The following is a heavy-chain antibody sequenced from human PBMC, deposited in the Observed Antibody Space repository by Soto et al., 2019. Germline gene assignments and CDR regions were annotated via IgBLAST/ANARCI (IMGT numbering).Heavy chain of an antibody. D-gene: IGHD2-8*02. J-gene: IGHJ4*02. CDR2: IKSKSVDGTT. CDR1: GFSFSNFW. V-gene: IGHV3-15*01. CDR3: TSYASQAICDGGPCYSEQKKSLDA. Sequence: EVQLVESGGGLVKPGGSLTLSCAASGFSFSNFWMSWVRQAPGKGLEWVGQIKSKSVDGTTDYNAPGKGRFTISKDDAKATIFPHMNNMSTDDAAVYFYTSYASQAICDGGPCYSEQKKSLDAWGQGIMVTVSS.